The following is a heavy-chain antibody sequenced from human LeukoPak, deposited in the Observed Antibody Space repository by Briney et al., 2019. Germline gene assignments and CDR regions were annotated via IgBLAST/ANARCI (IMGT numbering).Heavy chain of an antibody. CDR2: IYYSGST. V-gene: IGHV4-59*01. CDR3: AREGGTGTFDY. D-gene: IGHD1-1*01. Sequence: PSETLSLTCTVSGGSISSYYWSWIRQPPGKGLEWIGYIYYSGSTNYNPSLKSRVTISVDTSKNQFSLKLSSVTAADTVVYYCAREGGTGTFDYWGQGTLVTVSS. J-gene: IGHJ4*02. CDR1: GGSISSYY.